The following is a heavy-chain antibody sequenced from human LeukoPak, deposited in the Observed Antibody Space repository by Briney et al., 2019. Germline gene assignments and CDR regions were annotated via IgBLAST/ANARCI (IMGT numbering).Heavy chain of an antibody. CDR1: GGSISSYH. J-gene: IGHJ5*02. Sequence: KASETLSLTCTVSGGSISSYHWSWIRQPPGKGLEWIGYIYATGSTNYNPSLKSRVTISVDTSKNQFSLNLRSVTAADTAVYYCARHGSVRSPLGPWGQGTLVTVSS. CDR3: ARHGSVRSPLGP. V-gene: IGHV4-4*09. CDR2: IYATGST. D-gene: IGHD3-10*01.